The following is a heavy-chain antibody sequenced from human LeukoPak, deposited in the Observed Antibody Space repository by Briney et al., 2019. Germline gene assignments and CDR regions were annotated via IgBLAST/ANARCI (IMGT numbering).Heavy chain of an antibody. CDR2: ISGSGGST. J-gene: IGHJ3*02. CDR3: AKDLVRWLQLAPGAFDI. Sequence: GGSLRLSCAASGFTFSSYAMSWVRQAPGKGLEWASAISGSGGSTYYADSVKGRFTISRDNSKNTLYLQMNSLRAEDTAVYYCAKDLVRWLQLAPGAFDIWGQGTMVTVSS. V-gene: IGHV3-23*01. CDR1: GFTFSSYA. D-gene: IGHD5-24*01.